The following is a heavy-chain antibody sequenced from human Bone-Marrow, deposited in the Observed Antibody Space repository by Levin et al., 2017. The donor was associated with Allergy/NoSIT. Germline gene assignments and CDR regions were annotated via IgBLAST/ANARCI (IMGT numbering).Heavy chain of an antibody. D-gene: IGHD2-21*02. CDR1: GGSFSGYY. CDR3: ASGAGGDRFDY. V-gene: IGHV4-34*01. Sequence: SETLSLTCAVYGGSFSGYYWSWIRQPPGKGLEWIGEINHSGSTNYNPSLKSRVTISVDTSKNQFSLKLSSVTAADTAVYYCASGAGGDRFDYWGQGTLVTVSS. J-gene: IGHJ4*02. CDR2: INHSGST.